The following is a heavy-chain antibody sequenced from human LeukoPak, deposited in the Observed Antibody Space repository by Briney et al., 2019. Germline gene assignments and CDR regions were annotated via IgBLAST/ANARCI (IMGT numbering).Heavy chain of an antibody. CDR3: ARELIDDFWSGYYRYFDY. Sequence: ASAKVSCKASGYTFTGYYMHWVRQAPGQGLEWMGWINPNSGGTNYAQKFQGRVTMTRDTSISTAYMELSRLRSDDTAVYYCARELIDDFWSGYYRYFDYWGQGTLVAVSS. CDR1: GYTFTGYY. D-gene: IGHD3-3*01. V-gene: IGHV1-2*02. CDR2: INPNSGGT. J-gene: IGHJ4*02.